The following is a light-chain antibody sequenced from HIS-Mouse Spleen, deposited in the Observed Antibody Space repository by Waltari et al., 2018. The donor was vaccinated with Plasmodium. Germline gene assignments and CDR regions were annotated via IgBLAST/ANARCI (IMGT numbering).Light chain of an antibody. CDR3: QQRSNWPLT. CDR2: DAS. J-gene: IGKJ4*01. V-gene: IGKV3-11*01. Sequence: EIVFTQSPATLSLSPGERANLSCKASQSVSSYFAWYQQKPGQAPRPLIYDASNRATGIPARFSGSGSGTDFTLTISSLEPEDFAVYYCQQRSNWPLTFGGGTKVEIK. CDR1: QSVSSY.